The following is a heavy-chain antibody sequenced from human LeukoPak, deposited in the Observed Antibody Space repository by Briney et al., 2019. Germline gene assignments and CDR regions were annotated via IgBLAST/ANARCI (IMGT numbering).Heavy chain of an antibody. Sequence: ASEILSLTCAISGGSISGTAYYWGWIRQPPGKGLEWIGYIYNSESTYYNPSLKSRVTISLDTSKNQFSLRLNSVTAADTAVYYCARVKGSNWFDPWGQGTLVTVSS. CDR3: ARVKGSNWFDP. D-gene: IGHD6-6*01. CDR2: IYNSEST. CDR1: GGSISGTAYY. J-gene: IGHJ5*02. V-gene: IGHV4-61*08.